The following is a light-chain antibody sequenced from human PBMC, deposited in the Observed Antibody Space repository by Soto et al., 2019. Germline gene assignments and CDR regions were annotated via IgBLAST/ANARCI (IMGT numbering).Light chain of an antibody. Sequence: QSVLTQPPSVSGAPGQRVSISCTGSSSNIGAGYDVHWYQHLPGTAPKLLIYANNNRPSGVPDRFSGSKSGTSASLAITGIQAEDEADYYCQSDDSRRSPLYGFGQGTQGTVL. CDR2: ANN. CDR3: QSDDSRRSPLYG. J-gene: IGLJ1*01. V-gene: IGLV1-40*01. CDR1: SSNIGAGYD.